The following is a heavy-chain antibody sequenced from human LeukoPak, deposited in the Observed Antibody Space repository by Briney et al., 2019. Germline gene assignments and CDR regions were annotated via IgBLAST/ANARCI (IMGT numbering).Heavy chain of an antibody. Sequence: GGSLRLSCAASGFTFSAYNMNWVRRTPGKGLEWVSSITTSSSYMFYADSVRGRFTISRDNAENSLYLQMNSLRDEDTAVYYCARQRQLWSEYWFDPWGQGTLVTVSS. D-gene: IGHD5-18*01. J-gene: IGHJ5*02. CDR2: ITTSSSYM. CDR1: GFTFSAYN. V-gene: IGHV3-21*01. CDR3: ARQRQLWSEYWFDP.